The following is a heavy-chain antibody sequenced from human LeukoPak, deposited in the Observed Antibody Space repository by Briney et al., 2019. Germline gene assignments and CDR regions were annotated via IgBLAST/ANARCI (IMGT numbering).Heavy chain of an antibody. CDR2: ISSSSSTI. CDR3: AKDPDYYDSSGPSCFDY. J-gene: IGHJ4*02. D-gene: IGHD3-22*01. Sequence: GGSLRLSCAASGFTFSSYSMNWVRQAPGKGLEWVSYISSSSSTIHYADSVKGRFTISRDNAKNSLYLQMNSLRAEDTAVYYCAKDPDYYDSSGPSCFDYWGQGTLVTVSS. CDR1: GFTFSSYS. V-gene: IGHV3-48*01.